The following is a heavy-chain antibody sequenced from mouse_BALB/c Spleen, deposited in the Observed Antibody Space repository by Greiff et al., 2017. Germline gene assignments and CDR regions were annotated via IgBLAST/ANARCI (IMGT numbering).Heavy chain of an antibody. J-gene: IGHJ3*01. CDR3: ARWELGWFAY. D-gene: IGHD4-1*01. CDR2: ISSGSSTI. CDR1: GFTFSSFG. Sequence: EVKVEESGGGLVQPGGSRKLSCAASGFTFSSFGMHWVRQAPEKGLEWVAYISSGSSTIYYADTVKGRFTISRDNPKNTLFLQMTSLRSEDTAMYYCARWELGWFAYWGQGTLVTVSA. V-gene: IGHV5-17*02.